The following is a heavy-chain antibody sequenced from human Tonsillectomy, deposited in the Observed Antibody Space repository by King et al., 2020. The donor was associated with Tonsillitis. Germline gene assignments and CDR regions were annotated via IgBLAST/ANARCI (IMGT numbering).Heavy chain of an antibody. Sequence: QLVQSGGYVKKPGASVKVSCKASCYTFTMYGVTWVRQAPGQGLELMGWNSAYNGNTKYAQKYQGRVSMTKDTTTTTAYMGVRSLTSDDTAVYYCARDGGELGANDAFDIWGQGTMVTVSS. D-gene: IGHD1-26*01. J-gene: IGHJ3*02. V-gene: IGHV1-18*01. CDR3: ARDGGELGANDAFDI. CDR1: CYTFTMYG. CDR2: NSAYNGNT.